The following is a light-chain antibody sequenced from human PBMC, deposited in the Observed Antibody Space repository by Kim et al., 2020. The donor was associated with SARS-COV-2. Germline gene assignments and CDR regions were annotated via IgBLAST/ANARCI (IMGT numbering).Light chain of an antibody. CDR2: CAS. CDR3: QQYNNWPPYT. Sequence: EIVMTQSPATLSVSPGERATLSCRASQSVSSNLAWYQQKPGQAPRLLIYCASTRATGIPARFSGSGSWTEFSLTISSLQSEDFAVYYCQQYNNWPPYTFGQGTKLEI. CDR1: QSVSSN. V-gene: IGKV3D-15*01. J-gene: IGKJ2*01.